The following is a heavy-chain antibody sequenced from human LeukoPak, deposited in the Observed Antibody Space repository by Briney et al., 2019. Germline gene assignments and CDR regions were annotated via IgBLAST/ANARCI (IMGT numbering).Heavy chain of an antibody. D-gene: IGHD4-17*01. CDR2: IYKNGRER. Sequence: GGSLRLSCAASGFIFRSYGMNWVRQAPGRGLEWVSGIYKNGRERYGDSVKGRFTISRDNSKNTLYLQMNSLRAEDTAVYYCAKDRTSYGDYYYYWGQGTLVTVSS. CDR3: AKDRTSYGDYYYY. V-gene: IGHV3-23*05. J-gene: IGHJ4*02. CDR1: GFIFRSYG.